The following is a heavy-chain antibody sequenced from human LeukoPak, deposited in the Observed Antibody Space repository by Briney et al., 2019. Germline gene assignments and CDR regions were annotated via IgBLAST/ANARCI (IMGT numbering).Heavy chain of an antibody. V-gene: IGHV3-23*01. Sequence: GGSLRLSCTTSGFTFSSFAVSWVRQAPGKGLEWVSAISGRGGGDNTYYTDSVKGRFTISRDDSKNTLYLHMNSLRAEDTAVYYCAKSVVVSGGTDAFDMWGRGTMVTVSS. D-gene: IGHD2-15*01. CDR3: AKSVVVSGGTDAFDM. J-gene: IGHJ3*02. CDR2: ISGRGGGDNT. CDR1: GFTFSSFA.